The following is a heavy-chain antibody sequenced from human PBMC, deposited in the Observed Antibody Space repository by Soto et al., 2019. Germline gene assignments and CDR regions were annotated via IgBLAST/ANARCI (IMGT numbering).Heavy chain of an antibody. Sequence: PSETLSLTCTVSGGSISSYYWSWIRLPPGKGMELIGYIYYSGSTNYNPSLKSRVTISVDTSKNQFSLTLSSVTAADTAVYYCAKDLLTTVVRAYDYWGQGTLVTVSS. V-gene: IGHV4-59*12. D-gene: IGHD4-17*01. CDR2: IYYSGST. CDR3: AKDLLTTVVRAYDY. CDR1: GGSISSYY. J-gene: IGHJ4*02.